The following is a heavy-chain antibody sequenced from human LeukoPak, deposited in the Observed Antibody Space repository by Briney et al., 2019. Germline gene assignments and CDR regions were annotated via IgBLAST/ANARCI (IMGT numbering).Heavy chain of an antibody. V-gene: IGHV3-53*01. J-gene: IGHJ4*02. Sequence: GGSLGLSCVVSGFIVSSDYMSWVRQAPGKGLEWVSVIYINGYTYYADSVRGRFTISRDISKNTVYLQMNSLTAEDTAVYYCARLAYWGQGTLVTVSS. CDR3: ARLAY. CDR1: GFIVSSDY. CDR2: IYINGYT.